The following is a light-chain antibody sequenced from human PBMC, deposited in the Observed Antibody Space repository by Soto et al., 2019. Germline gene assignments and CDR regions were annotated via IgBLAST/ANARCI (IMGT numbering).Light chain of an antibody. J-gene: IGKJ5*01. CDR2: DAS. V-gene: IGKV3-11*01. CDR1: QSVSNY. Sequence: EVVLTQSPATLSLSPGERATLSCRTSQSVSNYLAWYQQKPGQAPRLLIYDASNRATGIPARFSGSGSGTDFTLTISSLEPEDFAIYYCQQRSNWITFGQGTRLEIK. CDR3: QQRSNWIT.